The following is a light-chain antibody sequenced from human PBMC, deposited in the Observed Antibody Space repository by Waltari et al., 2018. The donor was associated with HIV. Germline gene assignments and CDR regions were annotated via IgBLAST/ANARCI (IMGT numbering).Light chain of an antibody. CDR2: TDT. V-gene: IGLV1-47*01. Sequence: SVLTQPPSASGTPGPKVTISCSGSSSNIGSNSVFWYQQLPGAASKLIIYTDTQRPSGVPDRFTCSKSGTSASLAISGLRSEDEAVYSCATWDDSLNGVLFGGGTNLNVL. CDR1: SSNIGSNS. CDR3: ATWDDSLNGVL. J-gene: IGLJ2*01.